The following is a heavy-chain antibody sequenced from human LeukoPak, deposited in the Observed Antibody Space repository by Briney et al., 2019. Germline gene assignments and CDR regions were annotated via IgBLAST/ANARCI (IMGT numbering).Heavy chain of an antibody. Sequence: GRSLNLSWAASGFTFDDYAMHWVRQAPGKGLEWVSGISWNSGSIGYADSVKGRFTVSRDNAKNTLYLQMNSLRVEDTAVYYCATDRAWGGFDYWGLGALVTVSS. CDR1: GFTFDDYA. J-gene: IGHJ4*02. CDR3: ATDRAWGGFDY. V-gene: IGHV3-9*01. CDR2: ISWNSGSI. D-gene: IGHD3-16*01.